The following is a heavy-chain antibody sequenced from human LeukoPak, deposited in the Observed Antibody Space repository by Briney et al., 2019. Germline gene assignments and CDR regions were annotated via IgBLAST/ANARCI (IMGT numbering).Heavy chain of an antibody. CDR2: IRSKANSYAT. D-gene: IGHD2-2*01. J-gene: IGHJ3*02. CDR3: TRHWRYENVGGAFDI. Sequence: GGSLRLSCAASGFTFSGSAMHWVRQASGKGLEWVGRIRSKANSYATAYAASVKGRFTISRDDSKNTAYLQMNSLKTEDTAVYYCTRHWRYENVGGAFDIWDQGTMVTVSS. V-gene: IGHV3-73*01. CDR1: GFTFSGSA.